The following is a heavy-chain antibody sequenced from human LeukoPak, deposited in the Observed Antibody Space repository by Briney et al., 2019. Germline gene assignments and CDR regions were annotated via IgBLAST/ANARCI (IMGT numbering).Heavy chain of an antibody. CDR1: GFTFRRYG. Sequence: PGGSLRLSCAASGFTFRRYGMSWVRQAPGKGLEWVANIKQDGSEKYYVDSVKGRFTISRDNAKNSLYLQMNSLRAEDTAVYYCARDKIVGATYFDYWGQGTLVTVSS. CDR3: ARDKIVGATYFDY. D-gene: IGHD1-26*01. V-gene: IGHV3-7*01. J-gene: IGHJ4*02. CDR2: IKQDGSEK.